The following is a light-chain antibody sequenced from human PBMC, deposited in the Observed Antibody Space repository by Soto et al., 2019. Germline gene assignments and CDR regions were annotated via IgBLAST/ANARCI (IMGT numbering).Light chain of an antibody. CDR1: QSISSY. V-gene: IGKV1-39*01. Sequence: DIQMAQSPSSLSASVGDIVTITCRASQSISSYLNWYQQKPGKAPKLLIYAASSLQSGVPSRFSGSGSGTDCTLTISSLQPEDFATYYCQQSYSTLSINFGQGTRLEIK. CDR3: QQSYSTLSIN. CDR2: AAS. J-gene: IGKJ5*01.